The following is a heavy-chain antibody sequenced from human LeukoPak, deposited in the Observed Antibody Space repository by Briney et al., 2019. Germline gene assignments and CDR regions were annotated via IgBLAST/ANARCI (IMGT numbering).Heavy chain of an antibody. CDR3: ARGTAGYHSSYFDY. Sequence: GGSLRLSCAASGFTFSSPWMHWVRQAPGKGLVWVSRINSDGSATAYADSVKGRFTISRDNAENTLYLQMNSLRAEDTAVYYCARGTAGYHSSYFDYWGQGTLVTVSS. D-gene: IGHD3-16*02. V-gene: IGHV3-74*01. J-gene: IGHJ4*02. CDR2: INSDGSAT. CDR1: GFTFSSPW.